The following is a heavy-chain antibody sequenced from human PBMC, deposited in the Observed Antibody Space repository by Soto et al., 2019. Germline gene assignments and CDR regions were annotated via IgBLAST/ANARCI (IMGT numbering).Heavy chain of an antibody. CDR3: ARYHYGDYSGRTEYYYYYYGMDV. CDR1: GYTFTSYY. CDR2: INPSGGST. V-gene: IGHV1-46*01. D-gene: IGHD4-17*01. J-gene: IGHJ6*02. Sequence: ASVKVSCKASGYTFTSYYMHWVRQAPGQGLEWMGIINPSGGSTSYAQKFQGRVTMTRDTSTSTVYMELSSLRSEDTAVYYCARYHYGDYSGRTEYYYYYYGMDVWGQGTTVTVSS.